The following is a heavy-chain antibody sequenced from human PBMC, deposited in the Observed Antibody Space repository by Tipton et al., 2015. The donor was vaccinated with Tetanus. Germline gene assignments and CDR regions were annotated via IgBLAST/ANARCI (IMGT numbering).Heavy chain of an antibody. V-gene: IGHV4-4*02. Sequence: TLSLTCAVSGGSISSSNWWSWVRQPPGKELEWIGEIYHSGSTNYNPSLKSRVTISVDKSKNQFSLKLSSVTAADTAVYYCARADNWNSIYNWYDPWGQGTLVTVSS. CDR2: IYHSGST. D-gene: IGHD1-7*01. CDR1: GGSISSSNW. J-gene: IGHJ5*02. CDR3: ARADNWNSIYNWYDP.